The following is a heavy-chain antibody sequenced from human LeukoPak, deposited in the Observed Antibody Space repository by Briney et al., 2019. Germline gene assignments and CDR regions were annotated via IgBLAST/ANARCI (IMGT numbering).Heavy chain of an antibody. CDR3: AKVFCSGGSCYPHTFDY. CDR2: IRNDGSIK. Sequence: GGSLRLSCAASRFTFSTYGMLWVRQAPGKGLDWVAFIRNDGSIKYYADSVKGRFTISRDNSENTLYLQMNSLRPEDTAMYYCAKVFCSGGSCYPHTFDYWGQGILVTVSS. J-gene: IGHJ4*02. CDR1: RFTFSTYG. V-gene: IGHV3-30*02. D-gene: IGHD2-15*01.